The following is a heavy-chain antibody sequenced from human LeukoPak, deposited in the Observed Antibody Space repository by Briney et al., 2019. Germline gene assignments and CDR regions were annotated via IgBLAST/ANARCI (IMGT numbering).Heavy chain of an antibody. D-gene: IGHD6-19*01. CDR3: AKDKTEWLATYYYYYMDV. Sequence: GGSLRLSCAASGFTFDDYAMHWVRQAPGKGLEWVSLISWDGGSTYYADSVRGRFTISRDNSKNSLYLQMNSLRAEDTALYYCAKDKTEWLATYYYYYMDVWGKGTTVTVSS. CDR1: GFTFDDYA. V-gene: IGHV3-43D*03. CDR2: ISWDGGST. J-gene: IGHJ6*03.